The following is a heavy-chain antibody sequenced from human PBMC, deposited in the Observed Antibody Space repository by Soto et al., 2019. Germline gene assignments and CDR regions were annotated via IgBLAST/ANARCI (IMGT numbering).Heavy chain of an antibody. CDR2: IYWDDDK. J-gene: IGHJ4*02. CDR1: GFSLISTSVA. V-gene: IGHV2-5*02. D-gene: IGHD6-19*01. Sequence: QITLKESGPTLVKPTQTLTLTCTFSGFSLISTSVAVGWIRQPPGKALEWLALIYWDDDKRYSPFLKSRLTITKDTSKNQVVLTMTNMDPVDTATYYCAHSVVAGLGYYFDYWGQGTLVTVSS. CDR3: AHSVVAGLGYYFDY.